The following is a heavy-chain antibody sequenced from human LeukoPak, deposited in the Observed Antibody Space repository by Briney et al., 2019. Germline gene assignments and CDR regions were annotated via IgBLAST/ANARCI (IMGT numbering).Heavy chain of an antibody. CDR1: GFTFSSYA. D-gene: IGHD4-17*01. J-gene: IGHJ4*02. V-gene: IGHV3-30-3*01. Sequence: GGSLRLSCAASGFTFSSYAMHWVRQAPGKGLEWVAVISYDGSNKYYADSVKGRFTISRDNSKNTLYLQMNSLRAEDTAVYYCARGEGTVTTTYYFDHWGQGTLVTVSS. CDR3: ARGEGTVTTTYYFDH. CDR2: ISYDGSNK.